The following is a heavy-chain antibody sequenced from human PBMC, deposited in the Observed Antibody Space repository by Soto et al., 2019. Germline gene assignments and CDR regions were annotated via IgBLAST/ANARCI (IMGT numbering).Heavy chain of an antibody. V-gene: IGHV3-21*01. CDR1: GFTFNTYD. CDR2: ITTSSAYI. Sequence: EVQLVESGGGLVKPGGSLRLSCAASGFTFNTYDMNWVRQAPGKGLEWVSSITTSSAYIYYADSLKGRITISRDNAKNSLFLQMNSLRAEDTAVYYCVRSGTARLLRHSWFDTWGDGTLVTVSS. CDR3: VRSGTARLLRHSWFDT. D-gene: IGHD2-21*01. J-gene: IGHJ5*01.